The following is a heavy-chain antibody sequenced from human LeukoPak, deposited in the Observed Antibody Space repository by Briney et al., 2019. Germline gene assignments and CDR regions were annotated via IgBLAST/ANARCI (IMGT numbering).Heavy chain of an antibody. CDR1: GFTFSSYW. CDR2: INSDGSST. D-gene: IGHD3-3*01. CDR3: ARDWDYDFWSGYYTGRYFQH. Sequence: GGSLRLSCAASGFTFSSYWMHWVRQAPGKGLVWVSRINSDGSSTSYADSVKGRFTISRDNAKNTLYLQMNSLRAEDTAVYYCARDWDYDFWSGYYTGRYFQHWGQGTLVTVSS. J-gene: IGHJ1*01. V-gene: IGHV3-74*01.